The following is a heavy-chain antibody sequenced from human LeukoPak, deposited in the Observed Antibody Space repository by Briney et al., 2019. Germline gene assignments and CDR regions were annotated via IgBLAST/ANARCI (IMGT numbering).Heavy chain of an antibody. V-gene: IGHV3-9*01. CDR3: AKAPRGNDDYFDY. Sequence: GGSLRLSCAASGFTFDDYGMHWVRQAPGKGLEWVSGISWNSGSIGYADSVEGRFTISRDNAKNSLYLQMNSLRAEDTALYYCAKAPRGNDDYFDYWGQGTLVTVSS. CDR2: ISWNSGSI. J-gene: IGHJ4*02. CDR1: GFTFDDYG. D-gene: IGHD3-16*01.